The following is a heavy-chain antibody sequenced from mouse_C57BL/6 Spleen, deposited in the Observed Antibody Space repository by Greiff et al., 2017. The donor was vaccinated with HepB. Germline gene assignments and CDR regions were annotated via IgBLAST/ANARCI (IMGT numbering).Heavy chain of an antibody. CDR1: GFTFSDYY. D-gene: IGHD1-1*01. J-gene: IGHJ2*01. CDR2: INYDGSST. V-gene: IGHV5-16*01. Sequence: EVKVVESEGGLVQPGSSMKLSCTASGFTFSDYYMAWVRQVPEKGLEWVANINYDGSSTYYLDSLKSRFIISRDNAKNILYLQMSSLKSEDTATYYCARGRYYGSSLFDYWGQGTTLTVSS. CDR3: ARGRYYGSSLFDY.